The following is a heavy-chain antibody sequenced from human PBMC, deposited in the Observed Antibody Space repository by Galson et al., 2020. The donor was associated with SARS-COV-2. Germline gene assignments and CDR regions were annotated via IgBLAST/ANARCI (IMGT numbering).Heavy chain of an antibody. D-gene: IGHD2-15*01. CDR2: TYYRSRWYN. CDR3: AKGSNSGGRGLFDY. CDR1: GDSVSSNSAA. J-gene: IGHJ4*02. Sequence: SQTLSLTCAISGDSVSSNSAAWNWIRQSPSRGLEWLGRTYYRSRWYNDYAVSVKGRITINPDTSKNQFSLQLNSVTPEDTAVYYCAKGSNSGGRGLFDYWGQGTLVTVSS. V-gene: IGHV6-1*01.